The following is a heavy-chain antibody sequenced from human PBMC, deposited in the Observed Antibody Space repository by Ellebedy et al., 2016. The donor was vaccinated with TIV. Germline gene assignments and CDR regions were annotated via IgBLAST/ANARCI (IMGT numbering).Heavy chain of an antibody. D-gene: IGHD4-17*01. V-gene: IGHV4-59*01. CDR2: IYYSGSP. J-gene: IGHJ6*02. Sequence: SETLSLTCAVYGGSFSGYYWTWIRQPPGKGLEWIGYIYYSGSPMYNPSLKSRVTISVETSKNQFSLQLSSVTAADTAVYYCARVTTSSFSSYYYGMDVWGQGTTVTVSS. CDR1: GGSFSGYY. CDR3: ARVTTSSFSSYYYGMDV.